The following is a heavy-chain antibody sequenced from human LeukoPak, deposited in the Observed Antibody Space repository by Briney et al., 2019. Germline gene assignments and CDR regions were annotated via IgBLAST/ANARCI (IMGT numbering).Heavy chain of an antibody. J-gene: IGHJ4*02. V-gene: IGHV1-2*02. CDR2: INPNGGGT. Sequence: ASVKVSCKASGYTFSDYYIHWVRQAPGQGLEWVGWINPNGGGTNYAQKFQGRVTMTGDTSISTAYMELTSLRSDDTALYYCAGGITGGDYWGQGTLVTVSS. D-gene: IGHD1-14*01. CDR1: GYTFSDYY. CDR3: AGGITGGDY.